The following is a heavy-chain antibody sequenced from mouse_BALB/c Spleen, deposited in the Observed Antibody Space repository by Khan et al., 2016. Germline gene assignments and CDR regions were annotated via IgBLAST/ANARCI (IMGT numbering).Heavy chain of an antibody. CDR3: AREAENYYGYCDY. CDR1: GYSITSDYA. J-gene: IGHJ2*01. CDR2: ISYSGST. V-gene: IGHV3-2*02. Sequence: EVQLQESGPGLVKPSQSLSLTCTVTGYSITSDYAWNWIRQFPGNKLEWMGYISYSGSTSYNPSLKSRISITRDTSKNQFFLQLNSVTTEDTATYYCAREAENYYGYCDYWGQGTTLTVSS. D-gene: IGHD1-1*01.